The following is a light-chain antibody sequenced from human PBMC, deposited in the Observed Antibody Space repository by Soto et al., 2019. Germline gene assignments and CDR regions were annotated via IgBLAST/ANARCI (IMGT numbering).Light chain of an antibody. V-gene: IGKV3-20*01. J-gene: IGKJ1*01. CDR3: QHYGSSRT. CDR1: QSVSNNY. Sequence: EIVLTQSPGTLSLSPGERATLSCRASQSVSNNYLAWYQQKPGQGPRLLIYGASSRATGIPDRFSGSGSGTDFTLTISRLEPEDFAVYFCQHYGSSRTFGQGTKVDIK. CDR2: GAS.